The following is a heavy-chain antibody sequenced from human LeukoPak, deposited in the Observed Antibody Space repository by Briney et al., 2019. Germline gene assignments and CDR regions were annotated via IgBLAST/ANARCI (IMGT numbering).Heavy chain of an antibody. V-gene: IGHV3-23*01. CDR2: LSGSGNST. CDR3: ASQMAATSH. Sequence: GGSLRLSCAASGFAFTNFAMSWVRQAPGKGLEGVSALSGSGNSTYYADFVRGRFTISRDNSKNILYLQMNSLLAEDTAVYFCASQMAATSHWGQGILVTVSS. CDR1: GFAFTNFA. J-gene: IGHJ4*02. D-gene: IGHD5-24*01.